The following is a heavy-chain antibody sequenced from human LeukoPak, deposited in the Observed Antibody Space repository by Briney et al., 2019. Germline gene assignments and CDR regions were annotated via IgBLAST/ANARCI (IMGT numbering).Heavy chain of an antibody. CDR1: GFTFSSYA. CDR3: ASSGYYLYLFL. D-gene: IGHD3-22*01. Sequence: QSGGSLRLSCAASGFTFSSYAMSWVRQAPGKGLEWVSVIYSGGSTYYADSVKGRFTISRDNSKNTLYLQMNSLRAEDTAVYYCASSGYYLYLFLWGQGALVTVSS. V-gene: IGHV3-53*01. J-gene: IGHJ4*02. CDR2: IYSGGST.